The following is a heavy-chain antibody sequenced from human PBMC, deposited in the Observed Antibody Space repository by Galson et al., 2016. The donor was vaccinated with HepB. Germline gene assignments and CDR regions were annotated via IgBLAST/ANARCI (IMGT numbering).Heavy chain of an antibody. CDR3: ARGRGWELGYYYYYGMDV. CDR2: INAYNGNT. J-gene: IGHJ6*02. V-gene: IGHV1-18*01. Sequence: SVKVSCKASGYTFTSYGTSWVRPAPGQGLERMGWINAYNGNTNSAQNLQGRVTMTTDTTTSTAYMEQRSLRSDDTAVYYCARGRGWELGYYYYYGMDVWGQGTTVTVSS. CDR1: GYTFTSYG. D-gene: IGHD1-26*01.